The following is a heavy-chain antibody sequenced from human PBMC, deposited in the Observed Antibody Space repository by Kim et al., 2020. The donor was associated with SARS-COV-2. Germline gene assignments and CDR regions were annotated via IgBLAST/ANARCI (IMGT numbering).Heavy chain of an antibody. V-gene: IGHV4-39*07. D-gene: IGHD6-6*01. J-gene: IGHJ6*01. Sequence: SETLSLTCTVSGGSISSSSYYWGWIRQPPGKGLEWIGSIYYSGSTYYNPSLKSRVTISVDTSKNQFSLKLSSVTAADTALYYCARVSASSPYPYYYYYG. CDR1: GGSISSSSYY. CDR2: IYYSGST. CDR3: ARVSASSPYPYYYYYG.